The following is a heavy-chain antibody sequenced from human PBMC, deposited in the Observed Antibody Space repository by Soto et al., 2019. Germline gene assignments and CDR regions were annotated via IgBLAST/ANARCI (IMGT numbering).Heavy chain of an antibody. Sequence: LSLTCTVSGGSISSSSYYWGWIRQPPGKGLEWIGSIYYSGSTYYNPSLKSRVTISVDTSKNQFSLKLSSVTAADTAVYYCASYYDSSGYYPAPGLFDYWGQGXLVTVYS. J-gene: IGHJ4*02. CDR1: GGSISSSSYY. CDR2: IYYSGST. CDR3: ASYYDSSGYYPAPGLFDY. D-gene: IGHD3-22*01. V-gene: IGHV4-39*01.